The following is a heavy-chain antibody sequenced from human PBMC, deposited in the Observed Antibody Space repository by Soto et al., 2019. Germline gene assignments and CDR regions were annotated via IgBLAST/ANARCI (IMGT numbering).Heavy chain of an antibody. D-gene: IGHD1-7*01. CDR2: IDPSDSYT. Sequence: GESLKISCKGSGYSFTTYWITWVRQMPGKGLEWMGRIDPSDSYTTYSPSFQGHVTISVDKSTSTAYLQWSSLKASDTAMYYCARQELELSPFSDYWGQGTLVTVSS. V-gene: IGHV5-10-1*01. CDR1: GYSFTTYW. J-gene: IGHJ4*02. CDR3: ARQELELSPFSDY.